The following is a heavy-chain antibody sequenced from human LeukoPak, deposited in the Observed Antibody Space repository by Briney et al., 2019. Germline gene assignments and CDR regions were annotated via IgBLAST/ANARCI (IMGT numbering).Heavy chain of an antibody. V-gene: IGHV4-38-2*01. J-gene: IGHJ4*02. CDR1: GYSISSGYY. CDR2: IYHSGST. Sequence: SETLSLTCAVSGYSISSGYYWGWIRQPPGKGLEWIGSIYHSGSTYYNPSLKSRVTISVDTSKNQFSLKLSSVTAADTAVYYCATDFWSGYFINFDYWGQGTLVTVSS. CDR3: ATDFWSGYFINFDY. D-gene: IGHD3-3*01.